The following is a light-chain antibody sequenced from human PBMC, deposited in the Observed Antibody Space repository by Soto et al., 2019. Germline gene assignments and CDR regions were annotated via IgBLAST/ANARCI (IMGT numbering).Light chain of an antibody. CDR2: GNS. CDR3: QSYDSSLSGYVV. Sequence: QSVLTQPPSVSGAPGQRVTISCTGSRSNIGGGYDVHWYQQLPGTAPKLLVYGNSNRPSGVPYRFSGSKSGTSASLAITGLQAEDEADYYCQSYDSSLSGYVVFGGGTKLPVL. CDR1: RSNIGGGYD. V-gene: IGLV1-40*01. J-gene: IGLJ2*01.